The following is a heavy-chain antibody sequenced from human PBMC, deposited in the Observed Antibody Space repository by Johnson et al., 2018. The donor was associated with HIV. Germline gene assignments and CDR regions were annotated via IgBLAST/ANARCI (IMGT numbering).Heavy chain of an antibody. CDR2: IRYDGSNK. V-gene: IGHV3-30*02. J-gene: IGHJ3*02. CDR3: AKDLVVTAPGAFDI. CDR1: GFTFSSYG. Sequence: QVQLVESGGGVVQPGGSLRLSCAASGFTFSSYGMPWVRQAPGKGLEWVTFIRYDGSNKTYADSVKGRFTISRDNSKNTLYLQMSSLSAEDTAVYYCAKDLVVTAPGAFDIWGQGTMVTVSS. D-gene: IGHD2-21*02.